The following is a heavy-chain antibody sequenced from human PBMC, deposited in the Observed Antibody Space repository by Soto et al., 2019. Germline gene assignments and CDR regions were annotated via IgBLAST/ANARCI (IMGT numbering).Heavy chain of an antibody. J-gene: IGHJ4*02. CDR3: AKRYCSGGSCYDY. D-gene: IGHD2-15*01. CDR1: GYTFTSYD. CDR2: INAGNGNT. Sequence: GASVKVSCKASGYTFTSYDMHWVRQAPGQRLEWMGWINAGNGNTKYSQKFQGRVTITRDTSASTAYMELSSLRSEDTAVYYCAKRYCSGGSCYDYWGQGTLVTVSS. V-gene: IGHV1-3*01.